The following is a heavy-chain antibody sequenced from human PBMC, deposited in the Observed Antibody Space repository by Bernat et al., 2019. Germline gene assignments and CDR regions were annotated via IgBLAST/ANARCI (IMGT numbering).Heavy chain of an antibody. J-gene: IGHJ4*02. CDR3: ARDYPGDCSSASCPGVFDY. CDR2: IKQDGSGK. D-gene: IGHD2-2*01. CDR1: GFTFSSYC. V-gene: IGHV3-7*04. Sequence: EVQLVESGGGLVQPGGSLRLSCAVSGFTFSSYCMSWVRQAPGKGLEWVSRIKQDGSGKYYVESVKGRFTISRDNADNSLYLQMNDLRAEDTAVYFCARDYPGDCSSASCPGVFDYWGQGTLVTVSS.